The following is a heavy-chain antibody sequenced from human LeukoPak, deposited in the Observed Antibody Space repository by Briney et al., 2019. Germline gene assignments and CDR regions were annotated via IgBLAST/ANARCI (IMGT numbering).Heavy chain of an antibody. CDR3: AKRDYYDSTGYYYY. CDR1: GGSISSSDW. V-gene: IGHV4-4*02. J-gene: IGHJ4*02. CDR2: IYHRGST. Sequence: SETLSLTCAVSGGSISSSDWWSWVRQSPGKGLEWIGEIYHRGSTKYNPSFESRVTISVDKSKNQFSLKVNSVTAAGTAVYYCAKRDYYDSTGYYYYWGQGALVTVSS. D-gene: IGHD3-22*01.